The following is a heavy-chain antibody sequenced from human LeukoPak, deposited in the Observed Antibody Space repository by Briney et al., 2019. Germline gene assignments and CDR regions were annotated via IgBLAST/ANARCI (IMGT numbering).Heavy chain of an antibody. Sequence: GGSLRLSCAASGFTFSSYGMHWVRQAPGKGLEWVAFIRYDGSNKYYADSVKGRFTISRDNSKNTLDLQMNSLRAEDTAVYYCAKDHLVYGVLTNSGFDPWGQGTLVTVSS. V-gene: IGHV3-30*02. J-gene: IGHJ5*02. D-gene: IGHD4/OR15-4a*01. CDR2: IRYDGSNK. CDR1: GFTFSSYG. CDR3: AKDHLVYGVLTNSGFDP.